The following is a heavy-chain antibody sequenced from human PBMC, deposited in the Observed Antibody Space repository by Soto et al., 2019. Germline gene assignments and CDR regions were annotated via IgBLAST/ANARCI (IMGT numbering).Heavy chain of an antibody. CDR1: GYTLTELS. V-gene: IGHV1-24*01. CDR2: FDPEDGET. J-gene: IGHJ4*02. D-gene: IGHD2-21*01. CDR3: TTLWKGNY. Sequence: ASVKVSCKVSGYTLTELSMHWVRQGPGKGLEWMGGFDPEDGETMYAQKFQGRVTMTEDTSTDTAYMEVSSLTSEDTAVYYCTTLWKGNYWGQGTLVTVSS.